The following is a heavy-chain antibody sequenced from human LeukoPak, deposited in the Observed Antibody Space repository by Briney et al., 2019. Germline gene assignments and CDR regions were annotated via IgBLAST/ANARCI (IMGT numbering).Heavy chain of an antibody. D-gene: IGHD4-23*01. CDR2: ISSSGSTI. J-gene: IGHJ4*02. CDR3: AREHGGSYYFDY. V-gene: IGHV3-48*03. CDR1: GFTFSSYE. Sequence: GGSLRLSCAASGFTFSSYEMNWVRQAPGKGLEWVSYISSSGSTIYYADSVKGRFTISRDNAKNSLYLQMNSLRAEDTAVYYCAREHGGSYYFDYWGQGTLVTVSS.